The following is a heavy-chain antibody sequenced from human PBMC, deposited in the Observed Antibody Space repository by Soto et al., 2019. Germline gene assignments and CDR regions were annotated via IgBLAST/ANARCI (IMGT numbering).Heavy chain of an antibody. CDR1: GFTLSSYE. CDR3: ARDRLLYSSSWTGYFDH. Sequence: EVQLVESGGGSVQPGGSLRLSCAASGFTLSSYEMNWVRQAPGKGLEWVSYISSSGSTRYYADSVKGRFTISRDNAKNSLYLQMTSLRAEDTAVYYCARDRLLYSSSWTGYFDHWGQGTPVTVSS. V-gene: IGHV3-48*03. CDR2: ISSSGSTR. J-gene: IGHJ4*02. D-gene: IGHD6-6*01.